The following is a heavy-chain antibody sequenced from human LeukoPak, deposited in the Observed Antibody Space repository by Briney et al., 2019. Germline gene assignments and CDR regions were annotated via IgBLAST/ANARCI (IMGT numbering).Heavy chain of an antibody. D-gene: IGHD3-22*01. V-gene: IGHV3-9*01. Sequence: GGSLRLSCAASGFTFSSYSMNWVRQAPGKGLEWVSGISWNSGSIGYADSVKGRFTISRDNAKNSLYLQMNSLRAEDTALYYCAEGPYYYDSSGSRGGAFDIWGQGTMVTVSS. CDR2: ISWNSGSI. CDR1: GFTFSSYS. J-gene: IGHJ3*02. CDR3: AEGPYYYDSSGSRGGAFDI.